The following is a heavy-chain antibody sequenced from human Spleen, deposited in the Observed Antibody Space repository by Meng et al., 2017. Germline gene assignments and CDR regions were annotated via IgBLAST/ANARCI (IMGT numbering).Heavy chain of an antibody. CDR2: INHSGST. V-gene: IGHV4-34*01. J-gene: IGHJ4*02. Sequence: QVQLQQAGPGLLKPSETLSLTCAVYGGSFSGNDWSWIRQPPGKGLEWIGEINHSGSTNYNPSLKSRVTISVDTSKNQFSLKLSSVTAADTAVYYCARGGDIVATITLDYWGQGTLVTVSS. D-gene: IGHD5-12*01. CDR3: ARGGDIVATITLDY. CDR1: GGSFSGND.